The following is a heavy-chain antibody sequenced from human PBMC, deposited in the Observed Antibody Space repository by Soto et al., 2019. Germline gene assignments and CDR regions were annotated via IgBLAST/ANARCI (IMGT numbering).Heavy chain of an antibody. J-gene: IGHJ4*02. V-gene: IGHV3-23*01. D-gene: IGHD4-17*01. CDR2: ISGSGGST. Sequence: PGGSLRLSCAASGFTFSSYAMSWVRQAPGKGLEWVSAISGSGGSTYYADSVKGRFTISRDNSKNTLYLQMNSLRAEDTAVYYCANTYSTVTTFFGTYFDYWGQGTLVTVSS. CDR3: ANTYSTVTTFFGTYFDY. CDR1: GFTFSSYA.